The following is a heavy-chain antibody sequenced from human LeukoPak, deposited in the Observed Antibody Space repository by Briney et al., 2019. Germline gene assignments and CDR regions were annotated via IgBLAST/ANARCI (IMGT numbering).Heavy chain of an antibody. CDR2: IYPGDSDT. D-gene: IGHD2-2*01. Sequence: GESLKISCKGSGYSFTSYWIGWVRQLPGKGLEWMGIIYPGDSDTRYSPSFQGQVTISADKSISTAYLQWSSLKASDTAMYYCARQPGNKYYYYYMDVWGKGTTVTVSS. V-gene: IGHV5-51*01. J-gene: IGHJ6*03. CDR1: GYSFTSYW. CDR3: ARQPGNKYYYYYMDV.